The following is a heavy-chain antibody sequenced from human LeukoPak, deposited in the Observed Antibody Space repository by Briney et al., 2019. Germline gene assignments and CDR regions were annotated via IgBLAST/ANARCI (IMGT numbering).Heavy chain of an antibody. Sequence: PSETLSLTCAVYGGSFSGYYWSWIRQPPGKGLEWIREINHSGSTNYNPSLKSRVTISVDTSKNQFSLKLSSVTAADTAVYYCARVAVPAAIYARYYYYYMDVWGKGTTVTVSS. CDR3: ARVAVPAAIYARYYYYYMDV. CDR2: INHSGST. D-gene: IGHD2-2*01. V-gene: IGHV4-34*01. CDR1: GGSFSGYY. J-gene: IGHJ6*03.